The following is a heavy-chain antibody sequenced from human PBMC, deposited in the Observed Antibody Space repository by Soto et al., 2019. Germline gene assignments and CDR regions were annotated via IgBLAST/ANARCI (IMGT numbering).Heavy chain of an antibody. V-gene: IGHV3-7*01. D-gene: IGHD5-12*01. Sequence: EVQLVESGGGLVQPGGSLRLSCAASGFTFSSYWMSWVRQAPGKGLAWVANIKQDGSEKYYVDSVKGRFTISRDNAKNSLYLQMNSLRAEDTAVYYCARDLGYSGYDWLDWADYFDYWGQGTLVTVSS. CDR3: ARDLGYSGYDWLDWADYFDY. CDR1: GFTFSSYW. J-gene: IGHJ4*02. CDR2: IKQDGSEK.